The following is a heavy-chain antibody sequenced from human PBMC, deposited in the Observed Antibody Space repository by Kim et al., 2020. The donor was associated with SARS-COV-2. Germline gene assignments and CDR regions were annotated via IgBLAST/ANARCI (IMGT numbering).Heavy chain of an antibody. Sequence: PNSGGTNYAQKFQGRVTMTRDTSISTAYMELSRLRSDDTAVYYCKSSGGYWGQGTLVTVSS. V-gene: IGHV1-2*02. CDR3: KSSGGY. J-gene: IGHJ4*02. CDR2: PNSGGT. D-gene: IGHD6-25*01.